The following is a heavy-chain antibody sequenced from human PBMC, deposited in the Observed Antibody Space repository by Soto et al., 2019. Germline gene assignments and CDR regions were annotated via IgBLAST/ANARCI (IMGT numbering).Heavy chain of an antibody. CDR1: GGSISSYY. V-gene: IGHV4-59*01. CDR3: AIFRYSGYDLGAFDI. CDR2: IYYSGST. Sequence: SETLSLTCTVSGGSISSYYWSWIRQPPGKGLEWIGYIYYSGSTNYNPSLKSRVTISVDTSKNQFSLKLSSVTAADTAVYYCAIFRYSGYDLGAFDIWGQGTMVTVSS. J-gene: IGHJ3*02. D-gene: IGHD5-12*01.